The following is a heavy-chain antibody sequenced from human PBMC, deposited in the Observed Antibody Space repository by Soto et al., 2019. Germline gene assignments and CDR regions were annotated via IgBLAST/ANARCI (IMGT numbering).Heavy chain of an antibody. V-gene: IGHV3-30-3*02. CDR2: ISFDGSNE. Sequence: LRLSCAAAGFTFSSYAMHWIRQAPGKGLEWVAIISFDGSNEYYADSVKGRFTISRDNSKNTLYLQVRSLRAEDTAVYYCAKTYYYDKSGYYQNWFDPWGQGTLVTVSS. D-gene: IGHD3-22*01. J-gene: IGHJ5*02. CDR3: AKTYYYDKSGYYQNWFDP. CDR1: GFTFSSYA.